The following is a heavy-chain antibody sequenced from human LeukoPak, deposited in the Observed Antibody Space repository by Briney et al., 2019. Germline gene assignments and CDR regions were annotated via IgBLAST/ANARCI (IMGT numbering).Heavy chain of an antibody. CDR1: GYTFTGYY. CDR3: ARVAGVSYNYFDS. CDR2: ITPYNSDT. D-gene: IGHD1-26*01. Sequence: ASVKVSCKASGYTFTGYYMYWVRQAPGQGLEWMGWITPYNSDTNYAQNLQDRVTMTTDTSTSTAYMELRSLRSDDTAVYFCARVAGVSYNYFDSWGKGTLVTVSS. V-gene: IGHV1-18*04. J-gene: IGHJ4*02.